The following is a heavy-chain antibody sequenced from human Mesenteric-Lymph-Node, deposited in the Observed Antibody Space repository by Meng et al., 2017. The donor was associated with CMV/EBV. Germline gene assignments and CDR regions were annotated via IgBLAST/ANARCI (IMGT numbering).Heavy chain of an antibody. CDR3: ARGDYDFGA. J-gene: IGHJ5*02. D-gene: IGHD3-22*01. Sequence: SETLSLTCTVSGRSISDSYWSWIRQPPGKGLEWIGYIYSSGGTHHNPSLKSRVTISVDPSKNQFSLRLSSVTAADTAVYYCARGDYDFGAWGQGTLVTVSS. CDR2: IYSSGGT. CDR1: GRSISDSY. V-gene: IGHV4-59*01.